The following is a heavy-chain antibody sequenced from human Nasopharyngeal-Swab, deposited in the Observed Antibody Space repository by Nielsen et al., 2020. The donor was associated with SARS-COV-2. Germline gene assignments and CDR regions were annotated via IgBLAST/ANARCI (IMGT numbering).Heavy chain of an antibody. CDR3: ARGPAGVAVPFIYY. CDR1: GFTFSDYY. D-gene: IGHD3-3*01. Sequence: GESLKISCSASGFTFSDYYLTWVRQTPGKGLQWVSHISLSGPTKYSADSVKGRFTIPRDNARNTLLLQMDSLTADDTAIYYCARGPAGVAVPFIYYWGQGTLVTVSS. CDR2: ISLSGPTK. V-gene: IGHV3-11*01. J-gene: IGHJ4*02.